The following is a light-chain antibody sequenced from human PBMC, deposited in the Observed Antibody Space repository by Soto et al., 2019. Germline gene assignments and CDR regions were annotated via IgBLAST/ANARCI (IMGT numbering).Light chain of an antibody. J-gene: IGKJ1*01. CDR1: QSVRSSY. CDR2: GVS. V-gene: IGKV3-20*01. CDR3: QRYGTSPST. Sequence: EIVLTQSPGTVSLSPGERATLSCRASQSVRSSYLAWYQQKLGQCPRLLIYGVSNRATGIPDRFSGSVSGTDFTLTISRLESEDFAVYYCQRYGTSPSTFGQGTKGEIK.